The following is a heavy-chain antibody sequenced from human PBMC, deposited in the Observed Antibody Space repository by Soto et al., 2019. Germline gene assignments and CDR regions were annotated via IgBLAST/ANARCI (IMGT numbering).Heavy chain of an antibody. Sequence: ASVKVSCKASGYTFTSYGISWVRQAPGQGLEWMGWISAYNGNTNYAQKLQGRVTMTTDTSTSAAYMELRSLRSDDTAVYYCARDHVAVAGTPTGVGSYFDCWGQGTLVTVSS. CDR1: GYTFTSYG. V-gene: IGHV1-18*04. J-gene: IGHJ4*02. CDR3: ARDHVAVAGTPTGVGSYFDC. D-gene: IGHD6-19*01. CDR2: ISAYNGNT.